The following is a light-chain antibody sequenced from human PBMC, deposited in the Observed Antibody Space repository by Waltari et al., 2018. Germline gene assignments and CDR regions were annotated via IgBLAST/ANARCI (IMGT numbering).Light chain of an antibody. Sequence: QSVLTQPPSASATPGQRVTISCSGSSPHIASYTVHRYQQFSGTAPRLVIYRTDQRPSGVPDRFSGSKSDTSASLAISGVQSDDEADYFCGAWDDSLNAPVFGGGTKLTVL. CDR3: GAWDDSLNAPV. CDR1: SPHIASYT. J-gene: IGLJ3*02. V-gene: IGLV1-44*01. CDR2: RTD.